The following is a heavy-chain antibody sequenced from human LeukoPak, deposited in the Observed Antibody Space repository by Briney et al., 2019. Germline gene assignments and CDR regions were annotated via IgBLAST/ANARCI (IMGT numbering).Heavy chain of an antibody. CDR1: GFTVSTNC. J-gene: IGHJ4*02. D-gene: IGHD1-14*01. CDR3: ARDRSVDGTV. V-gene: IGHV3-53*01. Sequence: GGSLRLSCAASGFTVSTNCMTWVRQAPGKGLEWVSTIYSGGTTYYADSVMGRFTISRDNAKNSLYLQMDSLRAEGTAVYYCARDRSVDGTVWGQGTLVTVSS. CDR2: IYSGGTT.